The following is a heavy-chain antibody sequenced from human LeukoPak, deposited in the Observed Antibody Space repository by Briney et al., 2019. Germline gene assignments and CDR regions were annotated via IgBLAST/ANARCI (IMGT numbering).Heavy chain of an antibody. Sequence: SETLSLTCTVSGGSISSYYRSWIRQPPGKGLEWIGYIYYSGSTNYNPSLKSRVTISVDTSKNQFSLKLSSVTAEDPAVYYCARDRYYDSSGYYYYYGMDVWGQGTTVTVPS. V-gene: IGHV4-59*01. J-gene: IGHJ6*02. CDR3: ARDRYYDSSGYYYYYGMDV. D-gene: IGHD3-22*01. CDR1: GGSISSYY. CDR2: IYYSGST.